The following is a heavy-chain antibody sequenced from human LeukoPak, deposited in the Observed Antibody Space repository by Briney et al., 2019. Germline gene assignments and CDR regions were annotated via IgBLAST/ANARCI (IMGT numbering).Heavy chain of an antibody. CDR2: INLNGGST. Sequence: GGSLRLSCAASGFTFDDYGRSCVRDAPGKGRWWGSGINLNGGSTGYADSVKGRFTISRDNVKNTLYLQKNSLRAEDTAVYYCARGMYYDILTGPLGFDYWGPGTLVTVSS. CDR3: ARGMYYDILTGPLGFDY. D-gene: IGHD3-9*01. CDR1: GFTFDDYG. J-gene: IGHJ4*02. V-gene: IGHV3-20*04.